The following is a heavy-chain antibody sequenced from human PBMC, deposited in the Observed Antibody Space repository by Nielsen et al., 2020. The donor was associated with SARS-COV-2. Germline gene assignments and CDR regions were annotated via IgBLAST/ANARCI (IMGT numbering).Heavy chain of an antibody. CDR2: ISSSSSYT. V-gene: IGHV3-21*04. CDR3: ARDTRANRFLMGDWFDP. J-gene: IGHJ5*02. Sequence: GGSLRLSCAASGFTFSSYSMNWVRQAPGKGLEWVSSISSSSSYTNYADSVKGRFTISRDNAKNSLYLQMNSLRAEDTAVYYCARDTRANRFLMGDWFDPWGQGTLVTVSS. CDR1: GFTFSSYS. D-gene: IGHD3-16*01.